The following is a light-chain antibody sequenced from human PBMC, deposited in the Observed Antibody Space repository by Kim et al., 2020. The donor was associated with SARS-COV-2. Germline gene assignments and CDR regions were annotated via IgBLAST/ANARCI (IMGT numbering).Light chain of an antibody. CDR3: QHYIRFPYT. CDR2: QAS. V-gene: IGKV1-5*03. CDR1: QIVETY. Sequence: SASVGDRVTITCRASQIVETYLAWYQQKPGKAPTLLVYQASSLQVGAPSRFSGSGSGAEFTLTINSLQPDDFATYYCQHYIRFPYTFGQGTKLEI. J-gene: IGKJ2*01.